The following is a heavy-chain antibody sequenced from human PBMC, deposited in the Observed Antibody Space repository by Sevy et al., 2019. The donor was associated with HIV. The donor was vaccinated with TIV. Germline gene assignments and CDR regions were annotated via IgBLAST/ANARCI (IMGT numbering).Heavy chain of an antibody. CDR1: GFTFGDYA. J-gene: IGHJ3*01. CDR3: TRVRSSGYLAHAFDL. Sequence: GGSLRLSCTASGFTFGDYAMSWFRQAPGKGLEWVGFIRSNAYGGTTENAASVKGRFTISRDDSKSIAYLQMNSLKTEDTAVYYCTRVRSSGYLAHAFDLWGQGTMVTVSS. D-gene: IGHD3-22*01. CDR2: IRSNAYGGTT. V-gene: IGHV3-49*03.